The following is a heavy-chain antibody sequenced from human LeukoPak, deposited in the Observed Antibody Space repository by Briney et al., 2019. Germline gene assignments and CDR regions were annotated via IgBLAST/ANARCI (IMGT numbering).Heavy chain of an antibody. J-gene: IGHJ5*02. D-gene: IGHD1-26*01. CDR2: IYYSGST. V-gene: IGHV4-39*01. CDR3: ARHEYSGSYYGLSWFDP. Sequence: PSETLPLTCTVSGGSISSSGYYWGWIRQPQGKGLEWIASIYYSGSTYYNPSLKSRVTISVDTSKNQLSLKLSSLTAADTAVYYCARHEYSGSYYGLSWFDPWGQGTLVTVSS. CDR1: GGSISSSGYY.